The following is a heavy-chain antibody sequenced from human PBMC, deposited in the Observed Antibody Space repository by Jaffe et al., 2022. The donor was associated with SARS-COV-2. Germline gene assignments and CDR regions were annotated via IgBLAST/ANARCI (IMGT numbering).Heavy chain of an antibody. Sequence: QVQLVQSGAEVKKPGASVKVSCKASGYTFTSYGISWVRQAPGQGLEWMGWISAYNGNTNYAQKLQGRVTMTTDTSTSTAYMELRSLRSDDTAVYYCASGTLGLGLPDYYYYGMDVWGQGTTVTVSS. CDR1: GYTFTSYG. J-gene: IGHJ6*02. D-gene: IGHD3-16*01. V-gene: IGHV1-18*01. CDR2: ISAYNGNT. CDR3: ASGTLGLGLPDYYYYGMDV.